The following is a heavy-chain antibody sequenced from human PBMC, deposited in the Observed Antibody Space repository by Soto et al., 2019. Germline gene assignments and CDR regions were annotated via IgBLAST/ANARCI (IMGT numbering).Heavy chain of an antibody. CDR1: GFTFSSYW. D-gene: IGHD6-13*01. CDR3: GGGHSSSWYRGHWFDP. V-gene: IGHV3-7*03. CDR2: IKQDGSEK. Sequence: GGSLRLSCAASGFTFSSYWMSWVRQAPGKGLEWVANIKQDGSEKNYVDSVKARFTNARNNGRDSLYLQISSRRTEDTAVYYCGGGHSSSWYRGHWFDPWGQGTLVTVSS. J-gene: IGHJ5*02.